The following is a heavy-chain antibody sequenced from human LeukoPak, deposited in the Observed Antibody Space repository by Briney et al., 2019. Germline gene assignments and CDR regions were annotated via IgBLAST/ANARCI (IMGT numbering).Heavy chain of an antibody. J-gene: IGHJ6*02. CDR2: TKPDGSAE. CDR3: ARRLAEYGDYPTLYYYYYGMDV. D-gene: IGHD4-17*01. Sequence: GGSLRLSCAASGFTFRNYWMGWVRQAPGKGLEWVANTKPDGSAEYYADSVRGRFTTSRDNAKNSLYLQMNSLRAEDTAVYYCARRLAEYGDYPTLYYYYYGMDVWGQGTTVTVSS. CDR1: GFTFRNYW. V-gene: IGHV3-7*01.